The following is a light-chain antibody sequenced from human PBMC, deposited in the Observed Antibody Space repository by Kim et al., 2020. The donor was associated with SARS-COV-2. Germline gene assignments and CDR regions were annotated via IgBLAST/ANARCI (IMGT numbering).Light chain of an antibody. V-gene: IGKV1-5*03. CDR1: QSISSW. Sequence: SASVGDRVIITWRASQSISSWLAWYQQKPGKAPKLMIYKASSLESGVPSRFSGGGSGTEFTLTISSLQPDDLATYYCQQYNSYWTFGQGTKVDIK. CDR3: QQYNSYWT. CDR2: KAS. J-gene: IGKJ1*01.